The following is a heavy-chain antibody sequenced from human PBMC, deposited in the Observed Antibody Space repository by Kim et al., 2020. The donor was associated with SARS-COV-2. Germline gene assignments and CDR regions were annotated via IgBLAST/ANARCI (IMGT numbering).Heavy chain of an antibody. Sequence: YAQKFQGRVTMTRDTSTRPVYMELSSLRSEDTAVYYCARVPGYSSSWYKDWGQGTLVTVSS. CDR3: ARVPGYSSSWYKD. D-gene: IGHD6-13*01. V-gene: IGHV1-46*01. J-gene: IGHJ4*02.